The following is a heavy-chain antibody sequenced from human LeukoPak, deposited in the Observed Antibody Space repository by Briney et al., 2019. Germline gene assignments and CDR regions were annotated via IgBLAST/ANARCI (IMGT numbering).Heavy chain of an antibody. CDR2: IYYSGST. V-gene: IGHV4-39*01. CDR1: GGSISSSSYY. Sequence: SETLSLTCTVSGGSISSSSYYWGWIRQPPGKGLEWIGSIYYSGSTYYNPSLKSRVTISVDTSKNQFSLKLSSVTAADTAVYYCARHIIAAAAPGDYWGQGTLVTVSS. J-gene: IGHJ4*02. D-gene: IGHD6-13*01. CDR3: ARHIIAAAAPGDY.